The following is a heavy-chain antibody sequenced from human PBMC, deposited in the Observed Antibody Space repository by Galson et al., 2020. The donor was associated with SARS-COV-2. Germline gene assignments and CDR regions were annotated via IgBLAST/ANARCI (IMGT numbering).Heavy chain of an antibody. CDR1: GFTFENHA. Sequence: GGSLRLSCAASGFTFENHAMHWVRQAPGKGLEWVAQIWYDGSNKYYVDSVKGRFTISRDNSENTLYLQMNNLRAEDTAVYYCARDGQSSSGWAVDYWGQGTLVTVSS. D-gene: IGHD6-19*01. CDR3: ARDGQSSSGWAVDY. V-gene: IGHV3-33*01. CDR2: IWYDGSNK. J-gene: IGHJ4*02.